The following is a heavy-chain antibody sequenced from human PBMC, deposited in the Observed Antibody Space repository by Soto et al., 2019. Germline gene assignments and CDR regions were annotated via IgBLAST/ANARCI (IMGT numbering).Heavy chain of an antibody. CDR1: GFTFSGSA. CDR3: TRLSPSVRRTFHDY. V-gene: IGHV3-73*01. Sequence: QLVESGGGLVQPGGSLKLSCAASGFTFSGSAMHWVRQASGKGLEWVGRVRTKAYNFATAYAASVKGRFSISRDDSKNTAYLQMNSLKTEDTALYYCTRLSPSVRRTFHDYWVQGTLVTVSS. J-gene: IGHJ4*02. CDR2: VRTKAYNFAT. D-gene: IGHD6-19*01.